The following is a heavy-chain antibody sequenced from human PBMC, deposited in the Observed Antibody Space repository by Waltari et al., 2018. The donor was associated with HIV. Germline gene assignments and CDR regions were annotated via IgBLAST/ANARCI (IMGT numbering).Heavy chain of an antibody. V-gene: IGHV3-66*01. CDR2: IYSGGST. CDR3: ARDLGYYYDSSGYPQDWYFDL. CDR1: GFTVSTNY. J-gene: IGHJ2*01. D-gene: IGHD3-22*01. Sequence: EVQLVEAGGGLVQPGGSLRLSCAASGFTVSTNYLSWVRQAPGKGLEWVSVIYSGGSTYYADSVKGRFTISRDNSKNALFLQMNSLRAEDTAVYYCARDLGYYYDSSGYPQDWYFDLWGRGTLVTVSS.